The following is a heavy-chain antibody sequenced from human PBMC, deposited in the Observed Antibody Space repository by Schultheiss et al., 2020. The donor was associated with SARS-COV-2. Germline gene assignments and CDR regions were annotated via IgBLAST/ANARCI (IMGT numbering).Heavy chain of an antibody. CDR2: IKQDGSEK. CDR1: GFTFSNSD. D-gene: IGHD4-17*01. CDR3: ARDRYGDLSFDY. V-gene: IGHV3-7*01. Sequence: GESLKISCAASGFTFSNSDMNWVRQAPGKGLEWVANIKQDGSEKYYLDSVKGRFTVSRDNAKNSLYLQMNSLRAEDTAVYYCARDRYGDLSFDYWGPGTLVTVAS. J-gene: IGHJ4*02.